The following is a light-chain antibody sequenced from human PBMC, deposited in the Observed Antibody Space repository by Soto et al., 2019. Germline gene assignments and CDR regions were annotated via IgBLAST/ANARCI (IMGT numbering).Light chain of an antibody. CDR2: YTS. V-gene: IGKV3-20*01. CDR1: QYVGTR. J-gene: IGKJ5*01. Sequence: EIVLTQSPATLSLSPGETATLSCRASQYVGTRLAWYQHKPGQAPRLLIYYTSSRATGIPDRFSGSGSGTDFTLTISRLEPEDFAVYYCQQYGSSPQITFGQGTRLEIK. CDR3: QQYGSSPQIT.